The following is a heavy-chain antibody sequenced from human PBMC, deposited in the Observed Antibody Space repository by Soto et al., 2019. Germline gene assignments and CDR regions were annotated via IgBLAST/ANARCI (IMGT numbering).Heavy chain of an antibody. CDR3: ARSPVDYGDLNWFDP. Sequence: EVQLVESGGGLVKPGGSLRLSCAASGFTFSSYSMNWVRQAPGKGLEWVSSISSSSSYIYYADSVKGRFTISRDNAKNSLYLQMNSLRAEDTAVYYGARSPVDYGDLNWFDPWGQGTLVTVSS. CDR1: GFTFSSYS. D-gene: IGHD4-17*01. CDR2: ISSSSSYI. V-gene: IGHV3-21*01. J-gene: IGHJ5*02.